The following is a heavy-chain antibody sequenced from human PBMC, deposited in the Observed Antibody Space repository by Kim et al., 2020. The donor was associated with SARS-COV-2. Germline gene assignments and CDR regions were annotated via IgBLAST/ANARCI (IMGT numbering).Heavy chain of an antibody. CDR2: INTNTGNP. J-gene: IGHJ3*02. D-gene: IGHD3-10*01. CDR1: GYTFTSYA. V-gene: IGHV7-4-1*02. Sequence: ASVKVSCKASGYTFTSYAMNWVRQAPGQGLEWMGWINTNTGNPTYAQGFTGRFVFSLDTSVSTAYLQISSLKAEDTAVYYCARDYYGSGSSIFDAFDIWGQGTMVTVSS. CDR3: ARDYYGSGSSIFDAFDI.